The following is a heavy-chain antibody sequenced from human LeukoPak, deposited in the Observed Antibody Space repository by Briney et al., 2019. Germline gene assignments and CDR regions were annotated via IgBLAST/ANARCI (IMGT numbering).Heavy chain of an antibody. CDR3: ARDNDISGSFSH. D-gene: IGHD3-22*01. CDR1: GGSITSFY. Sequence: SETLSLTCTVSGGSITSFYWSWMRQSPGRGLEWIGYVFYRGNTKYNPSLKSRVTISVDTSKNQVSLKLNSVTAADTAVYYCARDNDISGSFSHWGQGSLVTVSS. J-gene: IGHJ4*02. V-gene: IGHV4-59*12. CDR2: VFYRGNT.